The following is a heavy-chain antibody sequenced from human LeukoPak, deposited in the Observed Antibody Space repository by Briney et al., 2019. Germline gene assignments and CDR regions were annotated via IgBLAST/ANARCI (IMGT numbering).Heavy chain of an antibody. V-gene: IGHV1-69*05. Sequence: GASVKVSCKASGGTCSSNAISWVRQAPAQGLEWMGGIIPIFGTANYAQEFQGRVAITTDESTSTAYTQLSSLRSEDTAVYYCARGISSGPYYYYYMDVWGKGTTVTVSS. CDR2: IIPIFGTA. D-gene: IGHD6-19*01. CDR1: GGTCSSNA. CDR3: ARGISSGPYYYYYMDV. J-gene: IGHJ6*03.